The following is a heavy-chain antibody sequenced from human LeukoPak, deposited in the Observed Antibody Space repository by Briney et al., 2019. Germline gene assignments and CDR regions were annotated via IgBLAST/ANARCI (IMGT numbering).Heavy chain of an antibody. D-gene: IGHD3-9*01. CDR1: GGSISSYY. CDR3: ARGIYDILTGYSADAFDI. Sequence: SETLSLTCTVSGGSISSYYWSWIRQPPGKGLEWIGYIYYSGSTNYNPSLKGRVTISVDASKNQFSLKLSSVTAADTAVYYCARGIYDILTGYSADAFDIWGQGTMVTVSS. V-gene: IGHV4-59*01. CDR2: IYYSGST. J-gene: IGHJ3*02.